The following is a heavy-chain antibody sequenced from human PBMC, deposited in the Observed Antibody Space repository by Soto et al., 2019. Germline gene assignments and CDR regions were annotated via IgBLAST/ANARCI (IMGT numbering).Heavy chain of an antibody. CDR2: IYYSGST. D-gene: IGHD6-25*01. V-gene: IGHV4-59*01. CDR3: ARDALSSAAGAYYHYGMDV. J-gene: IGHJ6*02. Sequence: PSETLSLTCTVSGGSISSYYWSWIRQPPGKGLEWIGYIYYSGSTNYNPSLKSRVTISVDTSKNQFSLKLSSVTAADTAVYYCARDALSSAAGAYYHYGMDVWGQGTTVTVSS. CDR1: GGSISSYY.